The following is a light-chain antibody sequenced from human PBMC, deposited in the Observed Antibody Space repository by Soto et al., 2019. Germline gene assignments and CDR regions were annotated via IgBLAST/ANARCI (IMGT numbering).Light chain of an antibody. CDR1: QSVLHSSNNKNY. V-gene: IGKV4-1*01. CDR2: WAS. J-gene: IGKJ3*01. CDR3: QQYYSTPIT. Sequence: DIVMTQSPDSLAVSLGERATINCKSSQSVLHSSNNKNYLTWYQQKPGQPPKLLIYWASTRESGVPDRFSGSGSGTDFTLTISSLQAEDVAVYYCQQYYSTPITFGPGTKVDNK.